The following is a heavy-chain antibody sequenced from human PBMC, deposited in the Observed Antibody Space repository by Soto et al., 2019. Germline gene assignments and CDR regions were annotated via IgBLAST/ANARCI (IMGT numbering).Heavy chain of an antibody. V-gene: IGHV5-51*01. CDR3: ARHGYSSSWYEPGESLDYYYYYGMDV. CDR2: IYPGDSDT. Sequence: PGESLKISCKGSGYSFTNYWIGWVRQMPGKGLEWMGIIYPGDSDTRYSPSFQGKVTSPADKSISTAYLQRSGLKASDPAMYYCARHGYSSSWYEPGESLDYYYYYGMDVWGQGTTVTVSS. J-gene: IGHJ6*02. CDR1: GYSFTNYW. D-gene: IGHD6-13*01.